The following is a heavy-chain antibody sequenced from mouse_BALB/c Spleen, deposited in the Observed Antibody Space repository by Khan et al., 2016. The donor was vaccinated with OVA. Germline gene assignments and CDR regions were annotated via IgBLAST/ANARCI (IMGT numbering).Heavy chain of an antibody. V-gene: IGHV2-6-1*01. D-gene: IGHD2-10*01. CDR1: GFSLTDYG. J-gene: IGHJ4*01. CDR2: ICSDGTT. CDR3: ARQPYYHYYIMDY. Sequence: VQLKQSGPGLVAPSQSLSITCTISGFSLTDYGVHWVRQPPGKGLEWLVVICSDGTTTYNSALKSRLIISKDNSKSQAFLKMTSLQTDDTAMYYCARQPYYHYYIMDYWGQGTSVTVSS.